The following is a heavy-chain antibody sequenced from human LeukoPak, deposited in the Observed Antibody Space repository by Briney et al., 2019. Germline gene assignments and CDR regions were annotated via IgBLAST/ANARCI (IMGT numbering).Heavy chain of an antibody. Sequence: GGSLRLSCAASGFILSDSAMHWVRQASGKGLEWVGRIRSKANSCATAYAASVKGRFTISRDDSKNTAYLHMNSLKTEDTAVYYCTSPYLNYYDTSGYWGQGTLVTVSS. CDR3: TSPYLNYYDTSGY. CDR1: GFILSDSA. J-gene: IGHJ4*02. D-gene: IGHD3-22*01. CDR2: IRSKANSCAT. V-gene: IGHV3-73*01.